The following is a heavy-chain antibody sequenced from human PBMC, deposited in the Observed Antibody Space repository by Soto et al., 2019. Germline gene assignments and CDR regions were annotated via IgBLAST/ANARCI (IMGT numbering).Heavy chain of an antibody. V-gene: IGHV4-30-4*01. D-gene: IGHD3-3*01. CDR3: AREYYDFWSGSSRYNGFDP. J-gene: IGHJ5*02. Sequence: SETLSLTCTVSGGCMSSGDYYWSWIRQAPGKGLEWIGYIFYSGSTYYNPSLKSRVTISVDTSKNQFSLKLSSVTAADTAVYYCAREYYDFWSGSSRYNGFDPWGQGTLVTVSS. CDR1: GGCMSSGDYY. CDR2: IFYSGST.